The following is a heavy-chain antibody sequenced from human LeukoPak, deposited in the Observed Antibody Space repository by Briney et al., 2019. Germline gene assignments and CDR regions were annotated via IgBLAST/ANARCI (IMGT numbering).Heavy chain of an antibody. V-gene: IGHV3-48*01. CDR3: AREDGGNCDY. CDR1: GFTFSSYN. J-gene: IGHJ4*02. D-gene: IGHD4-23*01. Sequence: PGGSLRLSCAASGFTFSSYNMNWVRQAPGKGLEWVSYISSSSSTIYYADSVKGRFTISRDNAKNSLYLQMNSLRAEDTAVYYCAREDGGNCDYWDQGTLVTVSS. CDR2: ISSSSSTI.